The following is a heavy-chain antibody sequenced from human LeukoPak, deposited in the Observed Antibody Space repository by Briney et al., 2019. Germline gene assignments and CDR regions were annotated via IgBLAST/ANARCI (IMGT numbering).Heavy chain of an antibody. Sequence: SQTLSLTCAISGESVSSNNAAWTWVRQSPSRGLEWLGRTYYRSKWFNDYAVSVKSRITINPDTSKNQFFLQLNSVTPEDTAVYYCAREYLGGYLIYWGQGTLVTVSS. J-gene: IGHJ4*02. CDR3: AREYLGGYLIY. V-gene: IGHV6-1*01. CDR1: GESVSSNNAA. CDR2: TYYRSKWFN. D-gene: IGHD3-16*02.